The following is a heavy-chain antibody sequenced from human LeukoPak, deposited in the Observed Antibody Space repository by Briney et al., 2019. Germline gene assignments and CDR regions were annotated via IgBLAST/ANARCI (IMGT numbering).Heavy chain of an antibody. V-gene: IGHV3-23*01. D-gene: IGHD3-9*01. CDR1: GFMFRRYA. Sequence: GGSLRLSCAASGFMFRRYAMGWVRQAPGKGLEWVAVISGSGSGRYYADSVKGRFTIFRDNSKSTVYLQMNSLRAEDTAIYYCAKDDTDILTGYEIDYWGQGTLVTVAS. CDR3: AKDDTDILTGYEIDY. CDR2: ISGSGSGR. J-gene: IGHJ4*02.